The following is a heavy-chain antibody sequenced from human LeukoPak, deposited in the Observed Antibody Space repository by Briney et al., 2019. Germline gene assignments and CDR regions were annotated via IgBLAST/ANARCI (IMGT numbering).Heavy chain of an antibody. CDR1: GYTFTSFA. J-gene: IGHJ4*02. V-gene: IGHV7-4-1*02. D-gene: IGHD6-19*01. CDR3: ATSGGHLGVAGYYYFDY. CDR2: INTNTGNP. Sequence: GASVKVSCKASGYTFTSFAMKWVRQAPGQGREGMGWINTNTGNPTYAQGFTGRFVFSLDTSVGTAYLQISSLKAEDTAVYYCATSGGHLGVAGYYYFDYWGQGTLVTVSS.